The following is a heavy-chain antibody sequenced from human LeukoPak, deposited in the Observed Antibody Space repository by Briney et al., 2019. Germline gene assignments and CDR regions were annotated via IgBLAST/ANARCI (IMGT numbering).Heavy chain of an antibody. CDR3: ARESHVDAFDI. J-gene: IGHJ3*02. V-gene: IGHV4-39*07. CDR1: SGSISSSNYY. Sequence: SETLSLTCTVSSGSISSSNYYWGWIRQPPGKGLGWIGSIYYSGSTYYIPSLKNRVTISVDTSKNQFSLKLSSVTAADTAVYYCARESHVDAFDIWGQGTMVTVSS. CDR2: IYYSGST.